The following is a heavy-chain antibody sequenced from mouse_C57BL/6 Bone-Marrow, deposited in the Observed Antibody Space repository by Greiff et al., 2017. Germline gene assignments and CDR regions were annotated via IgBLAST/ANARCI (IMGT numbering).Heavy chain of an antibody. Sequence: EVKLVESGGDLVKPGGSLKLSCAASGFTFSSYGMSWVRQTPDKRLEWVATISSGGSYTYYPDSVKGRFTISRDNAKNTLYLQMSSLKSEDTAMYYCARGGTIGAWFAYWGQGTLVTVSA. V-gene: IGHV5-6*02. J-gene: IGHJ3*01. CDR2: ISSGGSYT. CDR1: GFTFSSYG. D-gene: IGHD2-14*01. CDR3: ARGGTIGAWFAY.